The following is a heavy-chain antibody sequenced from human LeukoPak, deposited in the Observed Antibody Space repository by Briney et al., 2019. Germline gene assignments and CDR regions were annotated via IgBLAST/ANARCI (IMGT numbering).Heavy chain of an antibody. CDR3: AKDIGSSYYMDV. Sequence: GGSLRLSCAASGFTFDDYTMHWVRQAPGKGLEWVSLISWDGGSTYYADSVKGRFTISRDNSKNSLYLQMNSLRTEDTALYYCAKDIGSSYYMDVWGKGTTVTVSS. D-gene: IGHD3-10*01. CDR1: GFTFDDYT. J-gene: IGHJ6*03. CDR2: ISWDGGST. V-gene: IGHV3-43*01.